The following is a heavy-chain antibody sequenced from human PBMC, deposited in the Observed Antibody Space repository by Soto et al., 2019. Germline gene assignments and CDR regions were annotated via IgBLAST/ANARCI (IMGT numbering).Heavy chain of an antibody. CDR2: IIPVFQTA. V-gene: IGHV1-69*01. Sequence: QEQLVQSGAEVKKPGSSVKVSCKASGGLFSSYPINWVRQVPGQGLEWMGGIIPVFQTAYYTQRFQGRVTITADESTNTAYMELSRLRSEDTAIYYCARGGSGYTWFNEFWGQGTLVTVSS. CDR3: ARGGSGYTWFNEF. J-gene: IGHJ4*02. CDR1: GGLFSSYP. D-gene: IGHD3-22*01.